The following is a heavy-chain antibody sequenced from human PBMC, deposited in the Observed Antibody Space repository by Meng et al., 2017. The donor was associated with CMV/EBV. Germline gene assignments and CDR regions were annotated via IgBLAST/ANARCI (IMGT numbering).Heavy chain of an antibody. CDR3: ARDVRYAAAGLRTFDY. CDR2: INPNSGGT. D-gene: IGHD6-13*01. V-gene: IGHV1-2*02. J-gene: IGHJ4*02. Sequence: ASVKVSCKASGYTFTGYYMHWVRQAPGQGLEWMGWINPNSGGTNYAQKLQGRVTMTTDTSTSTAYMELRSLRSDDTAVYYCARDVRYAAAGLRTFDYWGQGTLVTVSS. CDR1: GYTFTGYY.